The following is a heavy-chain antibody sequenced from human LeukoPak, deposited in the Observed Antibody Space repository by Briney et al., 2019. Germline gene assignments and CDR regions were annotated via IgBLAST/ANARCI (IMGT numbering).Heavy chain of an antibody. J-gene: IGHJ4*02. CDR3: ARARGPAAEN. CDR1: GFTFSSCS. V-gene: IGHV3-21*01. Sequence: PGGSLRLSCAASGFTFSSCSMNWVRQAPGKGLEWVSSISSSSSYIYYADSVKGRFTISRDNAKNSLYLQMNSLRAEDTAVYYCARARGPAAENWGQGTLVTVSS. D-gene: IGHD2-2*01. CDR2: ISSSSSYI.